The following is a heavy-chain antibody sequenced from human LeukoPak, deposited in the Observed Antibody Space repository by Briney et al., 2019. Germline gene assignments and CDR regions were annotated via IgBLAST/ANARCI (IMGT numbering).Heavy chain of an antibody. V-gene: IGHV3-30*18. CDR3: AKDSVLPVAGLDY. Sequence: TGGSLRLSCAASGFTFSSYGMHWVRQAPGKGLEWVAVISYDGSNKYYADSVKGRFTISRDNSKNTLYLQMNSLRAEDTAVYYCAKDSVLPVAGLDYWGQGTLVTVSS. J-gene: IGHJ4*02. CDR2: ISYDGSNK. CDR1: GFTFSSYG. D-gene: IGHD6-19*01.